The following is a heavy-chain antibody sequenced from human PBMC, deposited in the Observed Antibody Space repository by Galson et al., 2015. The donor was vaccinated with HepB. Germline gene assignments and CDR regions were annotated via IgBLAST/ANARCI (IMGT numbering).Heavy chain of an antibody. CDR1: GFTFSFYT. CDR3: VKDLGGVRHVRGY. D-gene: IGHD2-8*02. V-gene: IGHV3-21*06. Sequence: SLRLSCAASGFTFSFYTMHWVRQAPGRGLEWVSSITGNSESTHYADSVKGRFTISRDNADNLVYVEMNGLRAEDTAVYYCVKDLGGVRHVRGYWGQGTLVTVSS. CDR2: ITGNSEST. J-gene: IGHJ4*02.